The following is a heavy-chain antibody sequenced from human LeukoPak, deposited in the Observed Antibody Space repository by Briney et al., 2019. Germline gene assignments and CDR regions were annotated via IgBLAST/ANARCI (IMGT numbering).Heavy chain of an antibody. Sequence: PSETLSPTCTVSGGSISSSDSYWAWVRQPPGKGLEWIGGICFSRTTYYNPSLKSRVTMSIDTSKNHFSLKVASVAAADTAVYYCGRHFPETGRDEQPLEYWGQGSLFTVSS. CDR3: GRHFPETGRDEQPLEY. D-gene: IGHD3-10*01. J-gene: IGHJ4*02. CDR1: GGSISSSDSY. CDR2: ICFSRTT. V-gene: IGHV4-39*01.